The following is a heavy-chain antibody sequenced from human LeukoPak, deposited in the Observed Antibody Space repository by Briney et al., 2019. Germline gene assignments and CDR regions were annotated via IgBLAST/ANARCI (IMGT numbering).Heavy chain of an antibody. CDR2: ITASGTAM. CDR3: ASSGSYRFDY. D-gene: IGHD1-26*01. V-gene: IGHV3-48*02. Sequence: GGSLRLSCAASGFTFSSYWMSWVRQAPGKGLEWVSHITASGTAMFYADSVKGRFTISRDNAKNSLYLQMNSLRDEDTAVYYCASSGSYRFDYWGQGTLVTVSS. CDR1: GFTFSSYW. J-gene: IGHJ4*02.